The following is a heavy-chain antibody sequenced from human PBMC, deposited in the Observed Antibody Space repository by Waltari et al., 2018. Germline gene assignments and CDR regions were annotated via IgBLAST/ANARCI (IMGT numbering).Heavy chain of an antibody. V-gene: IGHV3-21*01. CDR2: ISSSSSYI. J-gene: IGHJ4*02. D-gene: IGHD2-21*02. Sequence: LVESGGGLVKPGGSLRLSCAASGFTFSSYSMNWVRQAPGKGLEWVSSISSSSSYIYYADSVKGRFTISRDNAKNSLYLQMNSLRAEDTAVYYCAREGYCGGDCYPSRENFDYWGQGTLVTVSS. CDR3: AREGYCGGDCYPSRENFDY. CDR1: GFTFSSYS.